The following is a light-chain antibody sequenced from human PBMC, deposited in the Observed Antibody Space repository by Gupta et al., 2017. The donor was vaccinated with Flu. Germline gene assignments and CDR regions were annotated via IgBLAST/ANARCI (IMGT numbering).Light chain of an antibody. V-gene: IGLV2-14*01. Sequence: QSALTQPASVSVSPGQPIPISCPGTSSDVGGYNYVSWYQQHPGKAPKLMIYEVSNRPSGVSNRFSGSKSGNTASLTISGLQAEDEADYYCSSYTSSSTLDVFGTGTKVTVL. CDR2: EVS. J-gene: IGLJ1*01. CDR1: SSDVGGYNY. CDR3: SSYTSSSTLDV.